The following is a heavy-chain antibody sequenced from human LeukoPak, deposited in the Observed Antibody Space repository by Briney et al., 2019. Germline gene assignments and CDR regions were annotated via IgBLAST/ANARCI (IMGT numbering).Heavy chain of an antibody. J-gene: IGHJ4*02. D-gene: IGHD6-19*01. V-gene: IGHV5-51*01. CDR2: IYPGDSDT. CDR1: GYSFASYW. CDR3: ARMDSSKYRNGWSNFDY. Sequence: GESLKISCKGSGYSFASYWFAWMRQMPGKGLEWTGTIYPGDSDTRYSPSFQGQVTISADKSISTAYLQWSSLKASDTAMYYCARMDSSKYRNGWSNFDYWGQGTLVTVSS.